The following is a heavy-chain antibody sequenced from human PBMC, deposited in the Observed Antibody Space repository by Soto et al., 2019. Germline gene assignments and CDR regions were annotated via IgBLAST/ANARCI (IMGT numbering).Heavy chain of an antibody. CDR3: ARRMTTVTTFDY. J-gene: IGHJ4*02. D-gene: IGHD4-17*01. Sequence: SETLSLTCTVSGGSISSGGYYWSWIRQHPGKGLEWIGYIYYSGSTYYNPSLKSRVTISVDRSKNQFSLKLSSATAADTAVYYCARRMTTVTTFDYWGQGTLVTVSS. V-gene: IGHV4-31*03. CDR2: IYYSGST. CDR1: GGSISSGGYY.